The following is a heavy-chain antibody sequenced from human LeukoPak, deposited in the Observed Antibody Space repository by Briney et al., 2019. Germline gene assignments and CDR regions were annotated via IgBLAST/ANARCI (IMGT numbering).Heavy chain of an antibody. V-gene: IGHV4-34*01. D-gene: IGHD3-22*01. CDR2: INHSGST. Sequence: PSETLSLTCAVYGGSFSGYYWSWIRQPPGKGLEWIGEINHSGSTNYNPSLKSRVTISVDTSKNQFSLKLSSVTAADTAVYYCASSDYYYDSSGDFVYWGQGTLVTVSS. CDR3: ASSDYYYDSSGDFVY. CDR1: GGSFSGYY. J-gene: IGHJ4*02.